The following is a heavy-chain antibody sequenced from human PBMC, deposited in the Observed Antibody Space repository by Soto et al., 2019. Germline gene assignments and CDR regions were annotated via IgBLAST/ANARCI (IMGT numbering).Heavy chain of an antibody. CDR1: GGSISGYL. J-gene: IGHJ4*02. CDR2: IHYSGST. D-gene: IGHD1-26*01. V-gene: IGHV4-59*01. Sequence: PSETLSLTCTVSGGSISGYLWTWIRQPPGKGLEWIGYIHYSGSTNYNPSLKSRVTISIDTSKNQFSLKLGSVTAADTAVYYCATSNSGTYFTRDYWGQGTLVTVSS. CDR3: ATSNSGTYFTRDY.